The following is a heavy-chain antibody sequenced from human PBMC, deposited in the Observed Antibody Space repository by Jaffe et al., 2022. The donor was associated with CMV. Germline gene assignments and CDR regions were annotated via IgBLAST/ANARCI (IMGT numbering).Heavy chain of an antibody. CDR2: ISNSGSTI. J-gene: IGHJ3*02. D-gene: IGHD4-17*01. V-gene: IGHV3-11*01. CDR1: GFTFSDYY. Sequence: QVQLVESGGDLVKPGGSLRLSCAASGFTFSDYYMGWIRQAPGKGLEWVSYISNSGSTIYYADSVKGRFTISRDNAQNLLYLQVNNLRTEDTAVYYCARDFRTGDYLRRPAFDIWGQGTMVTVSS. CDR3: ARDFRTGDYLRRPAFDI.